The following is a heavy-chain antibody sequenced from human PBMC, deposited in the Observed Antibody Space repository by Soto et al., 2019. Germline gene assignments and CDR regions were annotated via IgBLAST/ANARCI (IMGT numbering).Heavy chain of an antibody. CDR1: GYTFIGYY. CDR2: INPNSGDT. J-gene: IGHJ4*02. D-gene: IGHD3-22*01. V-gene: IGHV1-2*02. Sequence: GASVKVSCKHSGYTFIGYYIHWVRQAPGQGLEGMGWINPNSGDTNYAQKFQGRVTMTRDTANSTVFTELSRLRFDDTAVYYCGRARTNSLNTSDYDFWGQGTVVSVS. CDR3: GRARTNSLNTSDYDF.